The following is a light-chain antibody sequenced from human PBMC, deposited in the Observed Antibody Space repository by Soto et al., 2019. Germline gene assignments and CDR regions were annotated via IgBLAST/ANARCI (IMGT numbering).Light chain of an antibody. CDR2: GNS. Sequence: QSVLTQPPSVSGAPGQRVTISCTGSSSNIGAGYDVHWYQQLPGTAPKLLIYGNSNRPSGVPHRFSDSKSGTSASLAITGLQAEDEADYYCQSYDSSLSGWVFGGGTKVTVL. V-gene: IGLV1-40*01. CDR1: SSNIGAGYD. J-gene: IGLJ3*02. CDR3: QSYDSSLSGWV.